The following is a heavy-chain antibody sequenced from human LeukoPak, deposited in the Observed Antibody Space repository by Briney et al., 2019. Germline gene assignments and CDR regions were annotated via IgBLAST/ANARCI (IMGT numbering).Heavy chain of an antibody. D-gene: IGHD3-22*01. CDR2: ISTSGST. CDR1: GGSISSYY. J-gene: IGHJ6*02. V-gene: IGHV4-4*07. CDR3: ARSGYGYDMDV. Sequence: SETLSLTCTVSGGSISSYYWSCIRQPAGKGLEWIGRISTSGSTNYNPSLKSRVSMSVDTSKNQFSLKLSSVTAADTAVYYCARSGYGYDMDVWGQGTTVTVSS.